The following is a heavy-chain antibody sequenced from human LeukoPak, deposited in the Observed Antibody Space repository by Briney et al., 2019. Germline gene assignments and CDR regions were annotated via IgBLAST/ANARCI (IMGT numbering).Heavy chain of an antibody. CDR3: VKPYYYSSGSLK. V-gene: IGHV3-48*01. Sequence: GGSLRLSCAASGFTFSSYSMNWVRQAPGKGLEWVSYIISSSSTIYYADSVKGRFTISRDNAKNSLYLQMNSLRAEDTAMYYCVKPYYYSSGSLKWGQGTLVTVSS. J-gene: IGHJ4*02. CDR2: IISSSSTI. CDR1: GFTFSSYS. D-gene: IGHD3-10*01.